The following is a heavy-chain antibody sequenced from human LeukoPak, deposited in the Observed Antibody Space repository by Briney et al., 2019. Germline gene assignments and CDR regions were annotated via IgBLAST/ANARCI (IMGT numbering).Heavy chain of an antibody. CDR1: GGSFSGYY. J-gene: IGHJ4*02. CDR3: ARLSGYSSGHYYSDY. Sequence: SETLSLTCAVYGGSFSGYYWSWIRQPPGKGLEWIGEINHSGSTNYNPSLKSRVTISVDTSKNQFSLKLSSVTAADTAVYYCARLSGYSSGHYYSDYWGQGTLVTVSS. V-gene: IGHV4-34*01. D-gene: IGHD3-22*01. CDR2: INHSGST.